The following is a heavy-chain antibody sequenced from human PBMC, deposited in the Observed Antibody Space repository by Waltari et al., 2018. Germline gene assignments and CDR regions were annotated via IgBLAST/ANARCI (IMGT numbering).Heavy chain of an antibody. D-gene: IGHD6-13*01. V-gene: IGHV1-8*03. Sequence: QVQLVQSGAEVKKPGASVKVSCKASGYTFTSYDINWVRQATGQGLEWMGWRNPNSGNTGYAQKFQGRVTITRNTSISTAYMELSSLRSEEAAVYYCARAGAAAGTLFGYWGQGTLVTVSS. CDR2: RNPNSGNT. J-gene: IGHJ4*02. CDR3: ARAGAAAGTLFGY. CDR1: GYTFTSYD.